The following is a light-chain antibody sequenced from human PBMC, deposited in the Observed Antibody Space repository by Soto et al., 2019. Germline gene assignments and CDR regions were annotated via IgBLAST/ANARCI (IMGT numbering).Light chain of an antibody. CDR1: SSDVGGYNY. CDR2: EVS. J-gene: IGLJ2*01. V-gene: IGLV2-14*01. CDR3: SSYTSSSTLVV. Sequence: QSALTQPDSVSGSPGQSITISCTGTSSDVGGYNYVSWYQQHPGKAPKLMIYEVSNRPSGVSNRFSGSKSGNTASLTISGLQAEDEADYYYSSYTSSSTLVVFGGGTKLTVL.